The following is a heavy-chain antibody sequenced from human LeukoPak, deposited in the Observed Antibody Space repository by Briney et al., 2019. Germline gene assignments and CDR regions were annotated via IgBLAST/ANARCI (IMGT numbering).Heavy chain of an antibody. V-gene: IGHV4-59*08. CDR3: ARLDGNWNYFDY. Sequence: KPSETLSLTCSVSGASITTYYWSWIRQPPGKGLEWIAYIHYSGSTSYNPSLKSRLTISLDTSKNQFSLKLSSVTAADTAVYHCARLDGNWNYFDYWGQGTLDTVSS. CDR1: GASITTYY. D-gene: IGHD1-20*01. CDR2: IHYSGST. J-gene: IGHJ4*02.